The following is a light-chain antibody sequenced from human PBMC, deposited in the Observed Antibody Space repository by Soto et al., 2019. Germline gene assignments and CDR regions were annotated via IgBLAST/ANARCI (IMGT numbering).Light chain of an antibody. CDR2: AAS. V-gene: IGKV1-39*01. Sequence: DIQLTQSPSSLSASVGDRVSITCRASQTIDVYLNWYLQKPGRAPQLLISAASKLQGGVPSRFSGSGPRTNFTVAIVSLQPGDSDTNFWQRSYRTGRRFGQGTK. J-gene: IGKJ1*01. CDR1: QTIDVY. CDR3: QRSYRTGRR.